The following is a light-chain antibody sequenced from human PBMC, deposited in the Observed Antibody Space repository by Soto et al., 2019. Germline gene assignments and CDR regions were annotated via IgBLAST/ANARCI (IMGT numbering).Light chain of an antibody. Sequence: QTVVTQGPSLTVSPGGTVTLTCATSTLAVTSGYYPNWFQQKPGQAPRALIYSTNNKYSWTPARFSGSLLGGKAALTLSGVQPEDEADYYCLLYYGGQLGVFGAGTKLTVL. CDR2: STN. CDR3: LLYYGGQLGV. CDR1: TLAVTSGYY. J-gene: IGLJ2*01. V-gene: IGLV7-43*01.